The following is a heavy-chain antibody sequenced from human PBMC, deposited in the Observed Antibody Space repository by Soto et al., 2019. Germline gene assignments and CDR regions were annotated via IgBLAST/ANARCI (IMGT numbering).Heavy chain of an antibody. CDR2: IKSKTDGGTT. J-gene: IGHJ4*02. CDR1: GFTFSNAW. Sequence: GGSLRLSCAASGFTFSNAWMSWVRQAPGKGLEWVGRIKSKTDGGTTDYAAPVKGRFTISRDDSKNTLYLQMNSLKTEDTAVYYCTTDDEFGHRPYFDYWGQGTLVTVSS. CDR3: TTDDEFGHRPYFDY. D-gene: IGHD3-10*01. V-gene: IGHV3-15*01.